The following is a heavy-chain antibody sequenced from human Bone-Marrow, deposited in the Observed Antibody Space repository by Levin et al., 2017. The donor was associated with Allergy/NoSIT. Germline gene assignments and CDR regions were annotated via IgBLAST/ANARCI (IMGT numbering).Heavy chain of an antibody. J-gene: IGHJ3*02. Sequence: GASVKVSCKASGFTFTSSAVQWVRQARGQRLEWIGWIVVGSGNTNYAQKFQERVTITRDMSTSTAYMELSSLRSEDTAVYYCAADPRASDAFDIWGQGTMVTVSS. CDR1: GFTFTSSA. CDR3: AADPRASDAFDI. V-gene: IGHV1-58*01. CDR2: IVVGSGNT.